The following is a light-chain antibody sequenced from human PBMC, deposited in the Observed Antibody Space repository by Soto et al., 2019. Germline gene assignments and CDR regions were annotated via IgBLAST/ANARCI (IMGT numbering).Light chain of an antibody. Sequence: EIVLTQSPGTLSLSPGERATLSCRACQSVSSSYLAWYQQKPGQAPRLLIYRTSNRATGIPDRFSGSGSGTDFTLTISRLEPEDFAVYWCQQYDSSPRTFGQGTKVDIK. CDR1: QSVSSSY. V-gene: IGKV3-20*01. CDR2: RTS. J-gene: IGKJ1*01. CDR3: QQYDSSPRT.